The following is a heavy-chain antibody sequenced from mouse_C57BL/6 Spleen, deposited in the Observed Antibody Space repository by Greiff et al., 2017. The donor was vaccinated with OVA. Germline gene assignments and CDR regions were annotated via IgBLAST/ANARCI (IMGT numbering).Heavy chain of an antibody. CDR3: ARGGDYDVPMDY. CDR1: GYAFTNYL. CDR2: INPGSGGT. D-gene: IGHD2-4*01. Sequence: QVQLQQSGAELVRPGTSVKVSCKASGYAFTNYLIEWVKQRPGQGLEWIGVINPGSGGTNYNEKLKGKATLTADKSSITAYMQRSSLTSEDSAVYVCARGGDYDVPMDYWGQGTSVTVSS. V-gene: IGHV1-54*01. J-gene: IGHJ4*01.